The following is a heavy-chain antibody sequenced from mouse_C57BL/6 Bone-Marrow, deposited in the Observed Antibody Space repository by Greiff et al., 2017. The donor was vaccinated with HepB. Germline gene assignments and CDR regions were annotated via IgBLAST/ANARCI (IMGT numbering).Heavy chain of an antibody. J-gene: IGHJ4*01. V-gene: IGHV1-78*01. Sequence: VQLQQSDAELVQPGASVTISCKVSGYTFTDHTIHWIQQRPEQGLEWIGYIYPRDGSTKYNEKFKGKATLTADKSSSTAYMQLNSLTSEDSAVYCCARSGNYGGVGAMDYWGQGTSVTVSS. CDR2: IYPRDGST. CDR3: ARSGNYGGVGAMDY. CDR1: GYTFTDHT. D-gene: IGHD2-1*01.